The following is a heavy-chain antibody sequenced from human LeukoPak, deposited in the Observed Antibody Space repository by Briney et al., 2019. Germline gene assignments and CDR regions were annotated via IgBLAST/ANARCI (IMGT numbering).Heavy chain of an antibody. CDR2: IKQDGSEK. CDR3: ASASSSGPYYFDY. CDR1: GFTFSSYR. Sequence: GGSLRLSCAASGFTFSSYRMSWVRQAPGKGLEWVANIKQDGSEKYYVDSVKGRFTISRDNAKNSLYLQMNSLRAEDTAVYYCASASSSGPYYFDYWGQGTLVTVSS. D-gene: IGHD6-19*01. J-gene: IGHJ4*02. V-gene: IGHV3-7*01.